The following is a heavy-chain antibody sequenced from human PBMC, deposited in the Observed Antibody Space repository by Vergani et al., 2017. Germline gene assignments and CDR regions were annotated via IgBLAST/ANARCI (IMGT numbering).Heavy chain of an antibody. CDR1: GGSISSYY. V-gene: IGHV4-59*01. CDR2: IYYSGST. CDR3: ARMDCTNGVCYTGGVYY. Sequence: QVQLQESGPGLVKPSETLSLTCTVPGGSISSYYWSWIRQPPGKGLEWIGYIYYSGSTNYNPSLKSRVTISVDTSKNQFSLKLSSVTAADTAVYYCARMDCTNGVCYTGGVYYWGQGTLVTVSS. D-gene: IGHD2-8*01. J-gene: IGHJ4*02.